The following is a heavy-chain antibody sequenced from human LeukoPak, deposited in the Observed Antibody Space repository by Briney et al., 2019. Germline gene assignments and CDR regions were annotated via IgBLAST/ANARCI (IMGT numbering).Heavy chain of an antibody. Sequence: MTGESLKISCKGSGYSFTSYWIGWVRQMPGKGLEWMGIIYPGDSDTRYSPSFQGQVTISADKSISTAYLQWSSLKASDTAMYYCARRSGYSYGRDDYYYGMDVWGQGTTVTVSS. D-gene: IGHD5-18*01. CDR1: GYSFTSYW. CDR3: ARRSGYSYGRDDYYYGMDV. CDR2: IYPGDSDT. V-gene: IGHV5-51*01. J-gene: IGHJ6*02.